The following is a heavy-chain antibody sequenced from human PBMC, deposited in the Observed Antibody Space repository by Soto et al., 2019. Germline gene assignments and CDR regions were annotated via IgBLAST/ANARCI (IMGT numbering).Heavy chain of an antibody. Sequence: GSLRLSCAASGFTVSSNYMSWVRQAPGKGLEWVSVIYSGGSTYYADSVKGRFTISRHNSKNTLYLQMNSLRAEDTAVYYCAREGSKHCSSTSCSFYYYMDVWGKGTTVTVSS. CDR2: IYSGGST. CDR1: GFTVSSNY. D-gene: IGHD2-2*01. CDR3: AREGSKHCSSTSCSFYYYMDV. V-gene: IGHV3-53*04. J-gene: IGHJ6*03.